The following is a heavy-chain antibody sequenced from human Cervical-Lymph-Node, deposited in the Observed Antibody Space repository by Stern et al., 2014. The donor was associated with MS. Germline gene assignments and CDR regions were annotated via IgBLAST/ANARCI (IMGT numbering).Heavy chain of an antibody. CDR2: IYWDDNK. CDR1: GFSLNITGVG. J-gene: IGHJ4*02. V-gene: IGHV2-5*02. CDR3: ARAPGFCTYTGCSSLPDY. D-gene: IGHD2-8*01. Sequence: QIPLKESGPTLVKPTQTLTLTCTFSGFSLNITGVGVGWIRQPPGKALEWLAVIYWDDNKRSSPSLKSRLTIPKGTSQHRVCLTLTIRSPVDAATYYCARAPGFCTYTGCSSLPDYWGQGTLVTVSS.